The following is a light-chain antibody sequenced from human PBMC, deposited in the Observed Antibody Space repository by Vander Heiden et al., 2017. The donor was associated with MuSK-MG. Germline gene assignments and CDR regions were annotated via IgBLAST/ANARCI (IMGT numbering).Light chain of an antibody. CDR3: CSYAGSYNVV. CDR1: SSDVGGYNY. V-gene: IGLV2-11*01. CDR2: DVS. Sequence: QSALTQPRQVSGSPGQSVTISCTGTSSDVGGYNYVSCYQQHPGKAPKRMIYDVSKRPSGVPDRFSGSKSGNTASLTISGLQAEDEADYYCCSYAGSYNVVFGGGTKLTVL. J-gene: IGLJ2*01.